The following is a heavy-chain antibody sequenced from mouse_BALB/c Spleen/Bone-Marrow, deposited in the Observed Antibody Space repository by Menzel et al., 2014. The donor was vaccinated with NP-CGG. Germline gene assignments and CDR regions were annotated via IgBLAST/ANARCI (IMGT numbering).Heavy chain of an antibody. CDR2: ISTDFGDA. J-gene: IGHJ2*01. D-gene: IGHD2-3*01. V-gene: IGHV1-67*01. Sequence: YXXTXXXXXWXRQSHAKSLEWIGIISTDFGDASYNQKFKGXATMTVDKSSXXXXXXLARLTSXXXAXYYCARSDGFDYWGQGXTLTVSS. CDR3: ARSDGFDY. CDR1: YXXTXXX.